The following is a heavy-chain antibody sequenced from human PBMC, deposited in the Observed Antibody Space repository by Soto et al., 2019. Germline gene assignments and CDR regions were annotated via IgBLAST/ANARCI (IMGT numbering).Heavy chain of an antibody. CDR1: GYTFTGYY. Sequence: ASVKVSCKASGYTFTGYYMHWVRQAPGQGVEWMGWINPNSGDTNYAQKFQGRVTMTRDTSISTAYMELSRLRSDDTAFYYCARAGDSISTMIVVLITPPDYWGQGTLVTISS. CDR2: INPNSGDT. J-gene: IGHJ4*02. CDR3: ARAGDSISTMIVVLITPPDY. D-gene: IGHD3-22*01. V-gene: IGHV1-2*02.